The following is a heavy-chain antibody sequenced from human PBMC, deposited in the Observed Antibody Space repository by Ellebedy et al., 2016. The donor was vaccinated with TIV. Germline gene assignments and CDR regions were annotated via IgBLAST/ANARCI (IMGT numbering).Heavy chain of an antibody. CDR3: AREFDDYFFDY. J-gene: IGHJ4*02. V-gene: IGHV3-74*01. Sequence: GESLKISCAASGFTFSSHWMHWVRQGPGKGLVWVSRINNDGNITIYADSVKGRFAISRDNSKNTLYLQLNSLRPEDTAVYYCAREFDDYFFDYWGQGTLVTVSS. CDR2: INNDGNIT. CDR1: GFTFSSHW. D-gene: IGHD2-21*02.